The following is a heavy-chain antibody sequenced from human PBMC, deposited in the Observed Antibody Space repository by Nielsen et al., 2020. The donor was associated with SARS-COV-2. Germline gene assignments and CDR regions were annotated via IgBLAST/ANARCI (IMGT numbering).Heavy chain of an antibody. D-gene: IGHD2-2*02. CDR3: ARDSTAAIGGAWFDP. J-gene: IGHJ5*02. Sequence: GSLRLSCTVSGGSFGSYYWSWIRQPPGKGLEWIGNIYYSGSTFYNPSVKSHFSMSLDTSKNQFSLHPTSVTAADTAVYYCARDSTAAIGGAWFDPWGQGTLVTVSS. V-gene: IGHV4-59*12. CDR1: GGSFGSYY. CDR2: IYYSGST.